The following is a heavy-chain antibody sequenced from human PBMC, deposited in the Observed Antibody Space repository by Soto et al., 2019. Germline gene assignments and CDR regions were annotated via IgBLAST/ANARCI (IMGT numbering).Heavy chain of an antibody. Sequence: PGGSLRLSCAASGFTFSSYDMNWVRQAPGKGLEWVSGVSASGSITSYADSAKGRFTISRDNAKNTVFLQMTGLRAEDTAVYFCAKGDCSGGRCYRGFDYWGQGTLVIVSS. D-gene: IGHD2-15*01. CDR2: VSASGSIT. CDR3: AKGDCSGGRCYRGFDY. CDR1: GFTFSSYD. J-gene: IGHJ4*02. V-gene: IGHV3-23*01.